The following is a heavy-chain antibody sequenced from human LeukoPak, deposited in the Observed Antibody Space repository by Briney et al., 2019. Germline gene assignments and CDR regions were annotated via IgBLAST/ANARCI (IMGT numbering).Heavy chain of an antibody. D-gene: IGHD2/OR15-2a*01. CDR3: GRHAPYSNYDL. CDR2: IYYRGST. Sequence: SETLSLTCTVSGGSISSYYGSWMRQPPGKGLEWIGYIYYRGSTNYNPSLKRRVNISVDTSKNQYSLKLSSVTAADTAVYYCGRHAPYSNYDLWGQGTLVTVSS. J-gene: IGHJ5*02. V-gene: IGHV4-59*01. CDR1: GGSISSYY.